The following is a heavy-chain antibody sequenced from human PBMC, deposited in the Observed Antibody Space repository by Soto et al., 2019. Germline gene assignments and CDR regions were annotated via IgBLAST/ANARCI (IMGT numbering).Heavy chain of an antibody. V-gene: IGHV4-4*02. D-gene: IGHD3-22*01. J-gene: IGHJ5*02. CDR3: ARESYDSSGSYNWFDP. CDR1: GGSISSSNW. CDR2: IYHSGST. Sequence: ASETLSLTCAVSGGSISSSNWWSWVRQPPGKGLEWIGEIYHSGSTNYNPSLKSRVTISVDKSKNQFSLKLSSVTAADTAVYYCARESYDSSGSYNWFDPWGQGTLVTVSS.